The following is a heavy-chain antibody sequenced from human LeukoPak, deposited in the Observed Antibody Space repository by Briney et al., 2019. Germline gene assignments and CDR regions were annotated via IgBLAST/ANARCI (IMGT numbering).Heavy chain of an antibody. D-gene: IGHD4-23*01. CDR2: ISGSRTYI. Sequence: GGSLRLSCAASGFTFTSYSMNWVRQAPGKGLEWISSISGSRTYIYYADSVRGRFTISRDNAKTSLYMQMNSLRAADTAVYYCARHGGSGNSATFSPFDSWGQGTLVTVSS. CDR1: GFTFTSYS. J-gene: IGHJ4*02. V-gene: IGHV3-21*01. CDR3: ARHGGSGNSATFSPFDS.